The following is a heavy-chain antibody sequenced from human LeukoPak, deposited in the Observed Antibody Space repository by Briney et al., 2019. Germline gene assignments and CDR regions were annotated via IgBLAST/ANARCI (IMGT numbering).Heavy chain of an antibody. CDR1: GFTVSSNY. CDR3: AKDLYGSGWYNYFDP. D-gene: IGHD6-19*01. Sequence: GGSLRLSCAASGFTVSSNYMSWVRQAPGKELEWVSVIYSDGRTYYADSVKGRFTISRDNSKNTVYLQMNSLRTEDTAVYHCAKDLYGSGWYNYFDPWGQGALVTVSS. CDR2: IYSDGRT. J-gene: IGHJ5*02. V-gene: IGHV3-53*05.